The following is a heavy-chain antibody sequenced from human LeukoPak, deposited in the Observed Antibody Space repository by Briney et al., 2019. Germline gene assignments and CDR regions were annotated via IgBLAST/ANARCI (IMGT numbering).Heavy chain of an antibody. Sequence: GAPVKVSCKASGYTFTAYYMYWVRQAPGQGLEWMGWINPNTGGTNSAQKFQGRVTMTRDTSISIAYMELKRLRSDDTAVYFCAREGFCTGTKCPAEYWGQGTLVTVSS. J-gene: IGHJ4*02. CDR1: GYTFTAYY. CDR3: AREGFCTGTKCPAEY. D-gene: IGHD2-8*02. V-gene: IGHV1-2*02. CDR2: INPNTGGT.